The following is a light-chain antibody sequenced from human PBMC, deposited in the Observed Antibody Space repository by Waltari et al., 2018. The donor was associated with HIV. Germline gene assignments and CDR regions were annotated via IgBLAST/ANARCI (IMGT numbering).Light chain of an antibody. CDR1: AFTDQY. V-gene: IGLV3-25*03. J-gene: IGLJ1*01. CDR2: KDT. CDR3: QSADTSLSYYV. Sequence: SYDLTQPPSVSVLPGQPARITCSRDAFTDQYLSWYQQKPGQATGLVMYKDTERPSGIPERFFGSTSGTSVTLIISGVQAEDEADYYCQSADTSLSYYVFGTGTKVSVL.